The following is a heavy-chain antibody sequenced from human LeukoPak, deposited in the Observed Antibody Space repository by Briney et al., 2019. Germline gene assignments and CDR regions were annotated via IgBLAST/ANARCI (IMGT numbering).Heavy chain of an antibody. CDR3: ARVSFYYYYMDV. Sequence: PGGSLRLSCAASGFTFSSYEMNWVRQAPGKGLEWVSYISSSGSTTYYADSVKGRFTISRDNSKNTLYLQMNSLRAEDTAVYYCARVSFYYYYMDVWGKGTTVTISS. V-gene: IGHV3-48*03. CDR1: GFTFSSYE. J-gene: IGHJ6*03. CDR2: ISSSGSTT.